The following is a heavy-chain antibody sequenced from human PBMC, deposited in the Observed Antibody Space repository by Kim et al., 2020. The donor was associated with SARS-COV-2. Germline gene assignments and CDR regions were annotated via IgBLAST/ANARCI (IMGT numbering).Heavy chain of an antibody. Sequence: ASVKVSCKASGYTFTSYYMHWVRQAPEQGLEWMGIINPSGGSTSYAQKFQGRVTMTRDTSTSTVYMELSSLRSEDTAVYYCARFAGSSWYFAAFDIWGQGTMVTVSS. D-gene: IGHD6-13*01. V-gene: IGHV1-46*01. CDR1: GYTFTSYY. J-gene: IGHJ3*02. CDR2: INPSGGST. CDR3: ARFAGSSWYFAAFDI.